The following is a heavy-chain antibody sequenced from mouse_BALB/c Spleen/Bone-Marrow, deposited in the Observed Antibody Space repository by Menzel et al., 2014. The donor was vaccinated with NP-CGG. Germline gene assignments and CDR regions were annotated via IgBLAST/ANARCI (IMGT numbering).Heavy chain of an antibody. D-gene: IGHD2-12*01. Sequence: EVQLQQSGAELVKPGASVKLSCTASGFNIKDTYMHWVKQRPEQGLEWIGRIDPANGNTKYDPKFQGKATITADTSSNTAYLQLSSLTSEDTAVYYCARYYKCGCYAMDYWGQGTSVTVSS. CDR2: IDPANGNT. V-gene: IGHV14-3*02. CDR1: GFNIKDTY. J-gene: IGHJ4*01. CDR3: ARYYKCGCYAMDY.